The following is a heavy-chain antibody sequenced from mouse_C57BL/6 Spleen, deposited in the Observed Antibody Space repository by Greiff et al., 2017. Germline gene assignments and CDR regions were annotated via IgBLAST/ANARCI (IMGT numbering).Heavy chain of an antibody. CDR2: IYPGDGDT. V-gene: IGHV1-80*01. Sequence: QVHVKQSGAELVKPGASVKISCKASGYAFSSYWMNWVKQRPGKGLEWIGQIYPGDGDTNYNGKFKGKATLTADKSSSTAYMQLSSLTSEDSAVYFCATHYYGSSSYWYFDVWGTGTTVTVSS. J-gene: IGHJ1*03. CDR1: GYAFSSYW. D-gene: IGHD1-1*01. CDR3: ATHYYGSSSYWYFDV.